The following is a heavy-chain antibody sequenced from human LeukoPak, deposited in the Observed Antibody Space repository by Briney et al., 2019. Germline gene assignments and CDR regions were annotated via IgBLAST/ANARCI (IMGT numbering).Heavy chain of an antibody. D-gene: IGHD3-22*01. CDR3: TRDQYYYDSGGYYVFDF. CDR1: GFSFSTYS. Sequence: GGSLRLSCAASGFSFSTYSMNWVRQAPGKGLEWVSFITTTSRNTWYADSVKGRFTISRDNAENSLYLQMNSLRAEDTAVYYCTRDQYYYDSGGYYVFDFWGQGTLVTVSS. V-gene: IGHV3-21*01. J-gene: IGHJ4*02. CDR2: ITTTSRNT.